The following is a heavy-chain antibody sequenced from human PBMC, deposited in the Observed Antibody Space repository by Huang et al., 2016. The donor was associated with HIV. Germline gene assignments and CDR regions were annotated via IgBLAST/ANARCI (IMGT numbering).Heavy chain of an antibody. Sequence: QIQLMQSGPELKQPGASVKVSCKASGYTFTSYGITWVRQAPGQGPEWRGGISAYSGDTEYAQKFQGRVTWTTDTSTNIAYMVLRSLRSDDTAKYYCARDPKYHRIGYYRQRRGIDIWGQGTMVIVSS. V-gene: IGHV1-18*01. D-gene: IGHD3-22*01. CDR3: ARDPKYHRIGYYRQRRGIDI. CDR2: ISAYSGDT. CDR1: GYTFTSYG. J-gene: IGHJ3*02.